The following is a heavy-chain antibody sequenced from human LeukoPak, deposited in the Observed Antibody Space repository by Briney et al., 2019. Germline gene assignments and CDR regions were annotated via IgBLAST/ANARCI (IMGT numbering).Heavy chain of an antibody. D-gene: IGHD3-3*01. J-gene: IGHJ5*02. V-gene: IGHV4-4*07. CDR1: GGSISSYY. CDR3: ARHDFWSGYMANNWFDP. Sequence: SKTLSLTCTVSGGSISSYYWSWIRQPAGKGLEWIGRIYTSGSTNYNPSLKSRVTVSVDTSKNQFSLKLNSVTAADTAVYYCARHDFWSGYMANNWFDPWGQGTLVTVSS. CDR2: IYTSGST.